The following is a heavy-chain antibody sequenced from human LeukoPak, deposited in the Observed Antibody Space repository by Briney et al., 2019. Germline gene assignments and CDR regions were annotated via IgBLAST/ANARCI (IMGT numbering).Heavy chain of an antibody. CDR2: ISWNSGSI. D-gene: IGHD2/OR15-2a*01. V-gene: IGHV3-9*01. J-gene: IGHJ4*02. CDR3: AKDIGGENTSPFDY. CDR1: GFTFDDYA. Sequence: GGSLRLSCAASGFTFDDYAMHWVRQAPGKGLEWVSGISWNSGSIGYADSVKGRFTISRDNAKNSLYLQMNSLRAEDTALYYCAKDIGGENTSPFDYWGQGTLVTVPS.